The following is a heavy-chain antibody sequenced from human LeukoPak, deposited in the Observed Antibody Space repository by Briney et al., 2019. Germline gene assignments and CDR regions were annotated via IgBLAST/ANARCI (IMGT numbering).Heavy chain of an antibody. CDR1: GYSFTNYG. J-gene: IGHJ4*02. CDR2: ISTYDGNT. V-gene: IGHV1-18*01. Sequence: GAAVKVSCKASGYSFTNYGINWVRQAPGQGLEWLGCISTYDGNTNYAQRLQGRVTMTTDTSTSTGYMELRSLRSDDTAVYYCAKDSARSFKFSSFDYWGQGTLVTVSS. D-gene: IGHD3-10*01. CDR3: AKDSARSFKFSSFDY.